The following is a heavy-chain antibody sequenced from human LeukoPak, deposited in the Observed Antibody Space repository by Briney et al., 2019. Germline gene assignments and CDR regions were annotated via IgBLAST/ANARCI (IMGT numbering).Heavy chain of an antibody. CDR3: ASPSSYGDYYFGY. CDR1: GFTFNSYW. Sequence: GGSLRLSCAASGFTFNSYWMHWVRQGPGKGLEWVSCISRSGDYIYYADSVKGRFTISRDNAENSVYLQMNSLRAEDTAIYYCASPSSYGDYYFGYWGQGTLVTVSS. D-gene: IGHD4-17*01. J-gene: IGHJ4*02. V-gene: IGHV3-21*01. CDR2: ISRSGDYI.